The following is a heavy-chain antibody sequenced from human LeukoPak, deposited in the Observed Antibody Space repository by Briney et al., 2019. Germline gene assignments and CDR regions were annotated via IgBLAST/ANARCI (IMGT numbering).Heavy chain of an antibody. D-gene: IGHD3-22*01. CDR3: ARAEHYYDSSGYHQFDY. V-gene: IGHV3-30-3*01. J-gene: IGHJ4*02. CDR2: ISYDGSNK. CDR1: GFTFSSYA. Sequence: GRSLRLSCAASGFTFSSYAMHWVRQAPGKGLEWVAVISYDGSNKYYADSVKGRFTISRDNSKNTLYLQMNSLRAEDTAVYYCARAEHYYDSSGYHQFDYWGQGTLVTVSS.